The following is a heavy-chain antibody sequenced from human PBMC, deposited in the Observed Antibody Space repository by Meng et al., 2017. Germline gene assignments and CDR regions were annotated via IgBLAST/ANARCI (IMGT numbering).Heavy chain of an antibody. Sequence: QVQLHDAGPGLVNPSHNLSLPCTVSGGSISSGSYYCSWFRQPAGKGLEWIGRIYTSGSTTYTPSPKSRVTISVDTSKNQFSLKLSSVTAADTAVYYCAKFTEYDWFDPWGQGTLVTVSS. CDR1: GGSISSGSYY. J-gene: IGHJ5*02. CDR3: AKFTEYDWFDP. V-gene: IGHV4-61*02. CDR2: IYTSGST. D-gene: IGHD2-2*01.